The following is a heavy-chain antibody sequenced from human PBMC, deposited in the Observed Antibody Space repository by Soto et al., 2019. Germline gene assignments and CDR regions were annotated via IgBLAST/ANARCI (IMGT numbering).Heavy chain of an antibody. D-gene: IGHD2-15*01. CDR3: ARLSCSGGSCYLWEEYYYYYYYMDV. Sequence: GASVKVSCKASGYTFTSYGISWVRQAPGQGLEWMGWISAYNGNTNYAQKLQGRVTMTTDTSTSTAYMELRSLRSDDTAVYYCARLSCSGGSCYLWEEYYYYYYYMDVWGKGTTVTVSS. V-gene: IGHV1-18*01. CDR1: GYTFTSYG. CDR2: ISAYNGNT. J-gene: IGHJ6*03.